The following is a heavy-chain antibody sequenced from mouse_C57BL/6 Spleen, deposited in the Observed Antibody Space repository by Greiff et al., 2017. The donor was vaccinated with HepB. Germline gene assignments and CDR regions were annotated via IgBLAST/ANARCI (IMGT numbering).Heavy chain of an antibody. J-gene: IGHJ4*01. CDR1: GYTFTSYW. CDR3: ARSGYHYAMDY. Sequence: QVQLQQPRAELVKPGASVKMSCKASGYTFTSYWITWVKQRPGQGLEWIGDIYPGSGSTNYNEKFKSKATLTVDTSSSTAYMQLSSLTSEDSAVYYCARSGYHYAMDYWGQGTSVTVSS. V-gene: IGHV1-55*01. CDR2: IYPGSGST. D-gene: IGHD3-1*01.